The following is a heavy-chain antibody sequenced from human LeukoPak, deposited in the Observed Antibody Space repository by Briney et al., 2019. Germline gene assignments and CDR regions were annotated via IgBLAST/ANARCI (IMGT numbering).Heavy chain of an antibody. Sequence: GGSLRLSCAASGFTVSSNYMSWVRQAPGKGLEWVSVIYSGGSTYYADSVKGRFTISRDNSKNTLYLQMNSLRAEDTAVYYCEKDPTSDYYDSSGYYYVWGQGTLVTVSS. CDR1: GFTVSSNY. CDR2: IYSGGST. D-gene: IGHD3-22*01. J-gene: IGHJ4*02. V-gene: IGHV3-53*01. CDR3: EKDPTSDYYDSSGYYYV.